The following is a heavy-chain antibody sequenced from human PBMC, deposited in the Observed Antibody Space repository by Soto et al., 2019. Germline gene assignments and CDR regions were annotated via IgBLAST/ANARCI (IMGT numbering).Heavy chain of an antibody. CDR3: ARVRHGDHLTDNWFDP. CDR2: INHSGST. D-gene: IGHD4-17*01. CDR1: GGSFSGYY. Sequence: SETLSLTCAVYGGSFSGYYWSWIRQPPGKGLEWIGEINHSGSTNYNPSLKSRVTISVDTSKIQFSLKLSSVTAADTAVYYCARVRHGDHLTDNWFDPWGQGTLVTVSS. V-gene: IGHV4-34*01. J-gene: IGHJ5*02.